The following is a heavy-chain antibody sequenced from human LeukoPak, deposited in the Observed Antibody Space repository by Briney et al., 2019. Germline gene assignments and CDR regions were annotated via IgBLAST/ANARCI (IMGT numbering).Heavy chain of an antibody. D-gene: IGHD3-16*02. V-gene: IGHV3-21*01. Sequence: GGSLRLSCAASGFTFSSYGMSWVRQAPGKGLERVSSISGSSSYIYYADSVKGRFTISRHNAKNSLYLQMNSLRAEDTAVYYCARVSAGVIGMKDVFDIWGQGTMVTVSS. CDR1: GFTFSSYG. CDR3: ARVSAGVIGMKDVFDI. J-gene: IGHJ3*02. CDR2: ISGSSSYI.